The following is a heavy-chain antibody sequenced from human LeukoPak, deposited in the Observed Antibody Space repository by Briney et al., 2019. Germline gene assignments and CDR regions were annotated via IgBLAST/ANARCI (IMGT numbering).Heavy chain of an antibody. Sequence: ASVKVSCKASGYTFTGYYMHWVRQAPGQGLEWMGWINPNSGGTNYAQKFQGRVTMTRDTSISTAYMELSRLRSDDTAVYYCARVASGSPCFGYWGQGTLVTVSS. J-gene: IGHJ4*02. V-gene: IGHV1-2*02. CDR3: ARVASGSPCFGY. D-gene: IGHD1-26*01. CDR1: GYTFTGYY. CDR2: INPNSGGT.